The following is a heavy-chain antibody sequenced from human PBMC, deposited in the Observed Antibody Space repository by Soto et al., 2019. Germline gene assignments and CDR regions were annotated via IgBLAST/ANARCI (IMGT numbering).Heavy chain of an antibody. V-gene: IGHV3-23*01. D-gene: IGHD3-3*01. CDR3: ASLRFLEWLIDY. J-gene: IGHJ4*02. CDR2: ISGSGGST. CDR1: GFTFSSYA. Sequence: EVQLLESGGGLVQPGGSLRLSCAASGFTFSSYAMSWVRQAPWKGLEWVSAISGSGGSTYYADSVKGRFTISRDNSKNTLYLQMNSLRAEDTAVYYCASLRFLEWLIDYWGQGTLVTVSS.